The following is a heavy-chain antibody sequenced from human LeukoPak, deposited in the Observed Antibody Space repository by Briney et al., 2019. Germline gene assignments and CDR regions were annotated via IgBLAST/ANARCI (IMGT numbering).Heavy chain of an antibody. CDR2: ISSSSSTI. D-gene: IGHD3-16*01. Sequence: PGGSLRLSCAASGFTFSSYSMNWVRQAPGKGLEWVSYISSSSSTIYYADSVKGRFTISRDNSKNTLYLQMNSLRAEDTAVYYCARILRFWGATNPYFDYWGQGTLVTVSS. V-gene: IGHV3-48*01. J-gene: IGHJ4*02. CDR1: GFTFSSYS. CDR3: ARILRFWGATNPYFDY.